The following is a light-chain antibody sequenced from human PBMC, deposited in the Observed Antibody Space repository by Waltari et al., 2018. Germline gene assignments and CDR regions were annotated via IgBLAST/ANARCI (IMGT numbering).Light chain of an antibody. CDR3: LQRSLWPWT. CDR2: DAF. CDR1: RTS. Sequence: RTSLARFQQNPGQAPSLLSYDAFNRAPGIPARFSGSESGTDFSLTISSLEPEDFAVYYCLQRSLWPWTFGQGTKVAVK. V-gene: IGKV3-11*01. J-gene: IGKJ1*01.